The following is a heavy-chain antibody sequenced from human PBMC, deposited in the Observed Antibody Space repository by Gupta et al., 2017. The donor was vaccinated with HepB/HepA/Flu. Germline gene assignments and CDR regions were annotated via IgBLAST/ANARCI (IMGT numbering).Heavy chain of an antibody. CDR1: GGSFTGYH. D-gene: IGHD3-3*01. CDR2: INHSGST. V-gene: IGHV4-34*01. J-gene: IGHJ4*02. Sequence: QVQLQQWGAGLLKPSETLSLSCTVYGGSFTGYHWSWIRQVPGKGLEWIGEINHSGSTNNNPSLKSRVTISVDTSKNQFSLKLSSVTAADTAVYYCVRGRGVLRFLEWISYYFDYWGQGTLVTVSS. CDR3: VRGRGVLRFLEWISYYFDY.